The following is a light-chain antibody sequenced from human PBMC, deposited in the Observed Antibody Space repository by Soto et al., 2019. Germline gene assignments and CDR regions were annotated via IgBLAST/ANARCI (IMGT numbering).Light chain of an antibody. CDR1: QSVSSN. Sequence: EIVMTQSPDTLSVSPGERATLSCSASQSVSSNLAWYQQKPGQAPRLLIYGASARATGIPARFSGSGSGTEFTLTISSLQSEDFAVYYCQQYNNWLITFGQGTRLEIK. V-gene: IGKV3-15*01. CDR3: QQYNNWLIT. J-gene: IGKJ5*01. CDR2: GAS.